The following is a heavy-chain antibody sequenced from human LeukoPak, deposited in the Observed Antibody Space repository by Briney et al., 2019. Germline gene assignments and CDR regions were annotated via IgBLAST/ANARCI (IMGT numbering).Heavy chain of an antibody. Sequence: GASVTVSCKASGYDFKTFHISWVRQAPGQGLEWMGRISNYNGQSHYAQSLQGRLTLTTDTSTDAAYMELRSLTSDDTAVYYCARIGATRSSYYMDVWGKGTTVTVSS. D-gene: IGHD3-16*01. J-gene: IGHJ6*03. CDR1: GYDFKTFH. CDR3: ARIGATRSSYYMDV. V-gene: IGHV1-18*01. CDR2: ISNYNGQS.